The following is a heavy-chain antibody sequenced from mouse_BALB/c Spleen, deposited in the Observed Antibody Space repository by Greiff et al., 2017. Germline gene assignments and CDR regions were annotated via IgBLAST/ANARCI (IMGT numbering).Heavy chain of an antibody. J-gene: IGHJ4*01. Sequence: QVQLQQSGPELVKPGASVKISCKASGYSFTSYYIHWVKQRPGQGLEWIGWIFPGSGNTKYNEKFKGKATLTADTSSSTAYMQLSSLTSEDSAVYFCARGDYYGYGNYYAMDYWGQGTSVTVSS. CDR3: ARGDYYGYGNYYAMDY. CDR2: IFPGSGNT. D-gene: IGHD2-2*01. CDR1: GYSFTSYY. V-gene: IGHV1-66*01.